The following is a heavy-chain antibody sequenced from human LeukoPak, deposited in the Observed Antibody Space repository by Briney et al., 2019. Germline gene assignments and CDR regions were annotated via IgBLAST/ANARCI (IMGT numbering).Heavy chain of an antibody. CDR3: ARRSGWLFDY. D-gene: IGHD6-19*01. CDR2: IYYSGST. CDR1: GGSISSSSYY. J-gene: IGHJ4*02. V-gene: IGHV4-39*01. Sequence: SETLSLTCTVSGGSISSSSYYWGWIRQPPGKGLEWIGSIYYSGSTYYNPSLKSRVTISVDTSKNQFSLRLSSVTAADTAVYYCARRSGWLFDYWGQGTLVTVSS.